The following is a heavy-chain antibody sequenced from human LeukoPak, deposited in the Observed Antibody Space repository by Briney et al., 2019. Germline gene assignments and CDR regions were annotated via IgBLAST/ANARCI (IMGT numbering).Heavy chain of an antibody. Sequence: GGSLRLSCAASGFTFDDYGTSWVRQAPGKGLEWVSGINWNGGSTGYADSVKGRFTISRDNAKNSLYLQMNSLRAEDTALYYCARAGIYCSGGSCYSWFDPWGQGTLVTVSS. D-gene: IGHD2-15*01. CDR3: ARAGIYCSGGSCYSWFDP. CDR1: GFTFDDYG. J-gene: IGHJ5*02. V-gene: IGHV3-20*04. CDR2: INWNGGST.